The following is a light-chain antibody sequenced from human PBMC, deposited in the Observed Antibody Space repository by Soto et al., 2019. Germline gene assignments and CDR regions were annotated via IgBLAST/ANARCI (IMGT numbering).Light chain of an antibody. Sequence: DIQVTQSPSSLSASVGDRVTITCRASQTISRFVNWYQRKPGKAPKVLISTASTLQSGVPSRFSGSGSGTDFTLTISSLQPEDFATYYCQQSFDAPITFGQGTRLEIK. CDR2: TAS. CDR1: QTISRF. J-gene: IGKJ5*01. V-gene: IGKV1-39*01. CDR3: QQSFDAPIT.